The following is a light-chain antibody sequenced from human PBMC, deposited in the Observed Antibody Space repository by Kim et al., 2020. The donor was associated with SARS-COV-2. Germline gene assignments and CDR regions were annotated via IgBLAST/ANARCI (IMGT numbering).Light chain of an antibody. Sequence: GQSVTISSTGTSSDVGNYNYLSWYQQHPGTAPKLMIYEVTKRPSGVPDRFSGSKSGNTASLTVSGLQADDEADYYCSSYAGSNKVVFGGGTQLTVL. CDR1: SSDVGNYNY. J-gene: IGLJ2*01. CDR2: EVT. CDR3: SSYAGSNKVV. V-gene: IGLV2-8*01.